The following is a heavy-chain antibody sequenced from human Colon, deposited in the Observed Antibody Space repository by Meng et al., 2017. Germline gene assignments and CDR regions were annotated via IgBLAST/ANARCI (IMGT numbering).Heavy chain of an antibody. CDR3: ARDIRRSGWYDDAFDI. J-gene: IGHJ3*02. D-gene: IGHD6-19*01. CDR2: INWNGGST. V-gene: IGHV3-20*04. CDR1: GFTFDDYG. Sequence: GESLKISCAASGFTFDDYGMSWVRQAPGKGLEWVFGINWNGGSTGYADSVKGRFTISRDNAKNSLYLQMNSLRAEDTALYYCARDIRRSGWYDDAFDIWGQGTMVTVSS.